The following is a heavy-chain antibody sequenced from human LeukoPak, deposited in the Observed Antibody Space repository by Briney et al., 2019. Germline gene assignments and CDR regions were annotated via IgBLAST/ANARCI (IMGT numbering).Heavy chain of an antibody. J-gene: IGHJ4*02. D-gene: IGHD6-19*01. V-gene: IGHV1-2*02. Sequence: GASVKVSCKASGYTFTGYYMHWVRQAPGQGLEWMGWINPNSGGTNYAQKFQGRVTMTRNTSINTAYMELSSLRSEDTAVYYCARGTPSGWLGAVYWGQGTLVTVSS. CDR1: GYTFTGYY. CDR2: INPNSGGT. CDR3: ARGTPSGWLGAVY.